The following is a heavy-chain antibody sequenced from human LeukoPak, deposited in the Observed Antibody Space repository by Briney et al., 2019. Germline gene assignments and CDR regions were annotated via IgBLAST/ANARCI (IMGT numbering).Heavy chain of an antibody. J-gene: IGHJ6*03. CDR1: EFTFSSYA. CDR3: ARDLFTRYYMDV. Sequence: GGSLRLSCAASEFTFSSYAMHWVRQAAGKGLEWVAAISYDGSNKYYADSVKGRFTISRDNSKNTLYLQMNSLRAEDTAVYYCARDLFTRYYMDVWGKGTTVTISS. CDR2: ISYDGSNK. V-gene: IGHV3-30*04. D-gene: IGHD2-21*01.